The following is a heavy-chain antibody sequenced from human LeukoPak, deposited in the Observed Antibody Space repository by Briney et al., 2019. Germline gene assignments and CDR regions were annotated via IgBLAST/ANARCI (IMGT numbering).Heavy chain of an antibody. CDR3: ARDRVVGIAAAGVNWFDP. V-gene: IGHV1-18*01. Sequence: ASVKVSCKASGYTFTSYGISWVRQAPGQGLEWMGWISAYNGNTNYAQKLQGRVTMTTDTSTSTAYMELRSLRSDDTAVYYCARDRVVGIAAAGVNWFDPWGQGTLVTVSS. J-gene: IGHJ5*02. CDR1: GYTFTSYG. CDR2: ISAYNGNT. D-gene: IGHD6-13*01.